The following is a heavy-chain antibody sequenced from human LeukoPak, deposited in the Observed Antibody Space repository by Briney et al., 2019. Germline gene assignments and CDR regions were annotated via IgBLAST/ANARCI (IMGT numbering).Heavy chain of an antibody. CDR3: ARDPYTTVATIGMDV. CDR2: ISYDGSNK. J-gene: IGHJ6*02. CDR1: GFTFSSYV. V-gene: IGHV3-30*04. D-gene: IGHD4-17*01. Sequence: GGSLRLSCAASGFTFSSYVIHWVRQAPGKGLEWVAVISYDGSNKYYADSVKGRFTISRDSSKNTLYLQMNSLRAEDTAVYYCARDPYTTVATIGMDVWGQGTTVTVSS.